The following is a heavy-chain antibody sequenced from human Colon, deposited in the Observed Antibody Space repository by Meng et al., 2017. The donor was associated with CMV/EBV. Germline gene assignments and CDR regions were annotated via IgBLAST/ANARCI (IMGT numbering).Heavy chain of an antibody. CDR1: FSGHT. V-gene: IGHV3-21*06. Sequence: FSGHTVAWVRQAPGKGLEWVSSISASSSYIYYADSVRGRFTISRDNADNSVSLQMYNLRVEDTALYHCARVASGWIKDGDLGRPFDSWGQGTLVTVSS. D-gene: IGHD2-2*03. CDR2: ISASSSYI. J-gene: IGHJ4*02. CDR3: ARVASGWIKDGDLGRPFDS.